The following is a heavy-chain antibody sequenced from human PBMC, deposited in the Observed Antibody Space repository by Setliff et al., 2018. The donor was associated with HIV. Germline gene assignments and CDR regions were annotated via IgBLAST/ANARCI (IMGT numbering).Heavy chain of an antibody. CDR2: IYYSGRV. D-gene: IGHD2-15*01. J-gene: IGHJ3*02. Sequence: SETLSLTCTVSGGSITPYYWSWIRQSQGKGLEWIWYIYYSGRVNYNPSLKSRLTISVDTSKKQLSLKLSSVTAADTAVYYCARDCSAGSCYSLGAFDIWGQGAMVTVSS. V-gene: IGHV4-59*01. CDR1: GGSITPYY. CDR3: ARDCSAGSCYSLGAFDI.